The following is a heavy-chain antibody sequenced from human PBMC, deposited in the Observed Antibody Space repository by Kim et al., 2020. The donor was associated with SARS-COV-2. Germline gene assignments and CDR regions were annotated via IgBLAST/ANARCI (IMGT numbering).Heavy chain of an antibody. CDR2: INTNTGNP. V-gene: IGHV7-4-1*02. D-gene: IGHD3-3*01. Sequence: ASVKVSCKASGYTFTSYAMNWVRQAPGQGLEWMGWINTNTGNPTYAQGFTGRFVFSLDTSVSTAYLQISSPKAEDTAVYYCARGPNPLPAYYDFWSGYSVALGGYFDLWGRGTLVTVSS. J-gene: IGHJ2*01. CDR3: ARGPNPLPAYYDFWSGYSVALGGYFDL. CDR1: GYTFTSYA.